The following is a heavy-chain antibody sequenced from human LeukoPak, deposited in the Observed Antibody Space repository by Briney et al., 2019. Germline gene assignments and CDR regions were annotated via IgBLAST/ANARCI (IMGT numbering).Heavy chain of an antibody. CDR1: GGTFSSYA. D-gene: IGHD2-8*02. Sequence: ASVKVSCKGSGGTFSSYAISWVRQGPGEGLEWGGGTIPIFGTANYAQKFQGRVTITTDESTSTAYMELSSLRSEDTAVYYCARAYWPRAYYYYYMDVWGKGTTVTVSS. V-gene: IGHV1-69*05. CDR2: TIPIFGTA. CDR3: ARAYWPRAYYYYYMDV. J-gene: IGHJ6*03.